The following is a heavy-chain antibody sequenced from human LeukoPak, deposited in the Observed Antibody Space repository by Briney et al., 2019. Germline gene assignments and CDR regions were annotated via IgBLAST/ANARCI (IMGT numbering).Heavy chain of an antibody. CDR2: MNPNSGNT. Sequence: GASVKVSCKASGYTFTSYDINWVRQATGQGLEWMGWMNPNSGNTGYAQRFQGRVTITRNTSISTAYMELSSLRSEDMAVYYCARSEKRELANFGYWGQGTLVTVSS. D-gene: IGHD1-26*01. CDR3: ARSEKRELANFGY. J-gene: IGHJ4*02. CDR1: GYTFTSYD. V-gene: IGHV1-8*03.